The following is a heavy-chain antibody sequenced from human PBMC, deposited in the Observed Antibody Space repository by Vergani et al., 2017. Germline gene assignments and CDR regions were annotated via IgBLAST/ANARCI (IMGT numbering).Heavy chain of an antibody. CDR1: GGSFTSYD. CDR2: IDHTGRP. V-gene: IGHV4-34*01. Sequence: QVQLQQWGGGLLKPSETLSLTCVVNGGSFTSYDWTWIRQSPGEGLEWVGDIDHTGRPDYNPSLKSRLTVSVDKSRNQFSQTLNSVTATDPAIYFCARVNTETNGHLYYYYYMDVWGQGTAVTVS. CDR3: ARVNTETNGHLYYYYYMDV. D-gene: IGHD4-11*01. J-gene: IGHJ6*03.